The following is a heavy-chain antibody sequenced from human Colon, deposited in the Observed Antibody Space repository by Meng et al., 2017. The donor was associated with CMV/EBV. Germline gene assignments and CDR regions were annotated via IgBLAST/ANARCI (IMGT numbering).Heavy chain of an antibody. Sequence: FTFSNRDVHWVRQAPGKGLEWLAVISHDGSAKYYADSVKGRFTISRDNLKNTLYLQINSLRAEDTAVYFCAKEIGSRGSSWASYFDYWGQGTLVTVSS. CDR1: FTFSNRD. D-gene: IGHD6-13*01. V-gene: IGHV3-30*18. CDR2: ISHDGSAK. CDR3: AKEIGSRGSSWASYFDY. J-gene: IGHJ4*02.